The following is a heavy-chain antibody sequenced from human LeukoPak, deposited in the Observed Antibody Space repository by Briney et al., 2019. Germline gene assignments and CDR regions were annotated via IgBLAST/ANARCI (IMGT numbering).Heavy chain of an antibody. Sequence: GGSLRLSCAASGFTFSTYWMHWVRQAPGKGLVWVSRINSDGSSTNYADSVKGRFTISRDNARNTLYLQMNSLRAEDTAVYYCARAKYSSGWNPFDYWGQGTLVTVSS. V-gene: IGHV3-74*01. CDR3: ARAKYSSGWNPFDY. J-gene: IGHJ4*02. D-gene: IGHD6-19*01. CDR2: INSDGSST. CDR1: GFTFSTYW.